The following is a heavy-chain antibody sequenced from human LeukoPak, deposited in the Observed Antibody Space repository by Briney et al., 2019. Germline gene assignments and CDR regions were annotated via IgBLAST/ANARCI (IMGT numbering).Heavy chain of an antibody. J-gene: IGHJ4*02. D-gene: IGHD4-17*01. Sequence: GRSLRLSCAASGFSFSNYDMHWVRQAPGKGLEWVAVIWYGGSNKYYADSVKGRFTISRDNSKNTLYLQMNSLRVEDTAVYYCARGDPTVTTKQNFDYWGQGTLVTVSS. CDR3: ARGDPTVTTKQNFDY. CDR1: GFSFSNYD. CDR2: IWYGGSNK. V-gene: IGHV3-33*01.